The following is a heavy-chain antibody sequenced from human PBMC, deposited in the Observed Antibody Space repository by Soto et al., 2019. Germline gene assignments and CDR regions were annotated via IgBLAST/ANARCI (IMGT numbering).Heavy chain of an antibody. Sequence: QVQLQQWGAGLLKPSETLSLTCGVYGGSLSGYYWTWLRQSPEKGLEWIGEISHRKSTNYNPSLTRGASISLDTSKNQFALRMSSVTAADAAVYYCARGNVVVITSPRSGDRGFDPWGQGVLVTVYS. CDR1: GGSLSGYY. V-gene: IGHV4-34*01. J-gene: IGHJ5*02. D-gene: IGHD2-21*01. CDR3: ARGNVVVITSPRSGDRGFDP. CDR2: ISHRKST.